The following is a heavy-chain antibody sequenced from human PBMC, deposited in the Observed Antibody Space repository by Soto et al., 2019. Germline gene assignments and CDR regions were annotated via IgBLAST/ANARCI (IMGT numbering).Heavy chain of an antibody. CDR2: IGTAGDT. CDR3: ARVGADSSSWTFDY. Sequence: GGSLRLSCAASGFTFSSYDMHWVRQATGKGLEWVSAIGTAGDTYYPGSVKGRFTISRENAKNSLYLQMNSLRAGDTAVYYCARVGADSSSWTFDYWGQGTLVTVSS. D-gene: IGHD6-13*01. J-gene: IGHJ4*02. V-gene: IGHV3-13*01. CDR1: GFTFSSYD.